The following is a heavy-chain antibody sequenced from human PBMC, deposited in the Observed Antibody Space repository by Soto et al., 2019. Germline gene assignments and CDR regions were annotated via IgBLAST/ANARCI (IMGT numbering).Heavy chain of an antibody. CDR3: ARGGGVGVAGSAAFDM. Sequence: QLHLVQSGAVVKKPGASVTVSCSASGYPVTAYYMHWVRQAPGRGLEWMGGINPANGAAKYTQTFQGRVTKTRDTSTSTVFMELSGLTSEDTAVFYCARGGGVGVAGSAAFDMWGQGTVVTVSS. D-gene: IGHD3-3*01. CDR1: GYPVTAYY. CDR2: INPANGAA. J-gene: IGHJ3*02. V-gene: IGHV1-46*01.